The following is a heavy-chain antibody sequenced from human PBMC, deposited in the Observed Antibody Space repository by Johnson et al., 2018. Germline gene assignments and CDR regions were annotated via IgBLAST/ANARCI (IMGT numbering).Heavy chain of an antibody. D-gene: IGHD6-19*01. J-gene: IGHJ6*02. CDR3: ARGGAGGLRPFYYYGMDV. CDR1: GFTFSSYG. CDR2: IWYDGSNK. V-gene: IGHV3-33*01. Sequence: QVQLVESGGGVVQPGRSLRLSCAASGFTFSSYGMHWVRQAPGKGLEWVAVIWYDGSNKYYADSVKGRFTISRDNSKNTLYLQMNRLRAADTAVYYCARGGAGGLRPFYYYGMDVWGQGTTVTVSS.